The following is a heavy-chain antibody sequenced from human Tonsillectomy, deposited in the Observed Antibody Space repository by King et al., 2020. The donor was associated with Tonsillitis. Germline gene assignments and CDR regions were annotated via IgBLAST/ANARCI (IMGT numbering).Heavy chain of an antibody. CDR2: IYYSGSP. J-gene: IGHJ4*02. CDR1: GGSISSYY. CDR3: ARGSGYDVSEFDY. D-gene: IGHD5-12*01. Sequence: VQLQESGPGLVKPSETLSLTCTVSGGSISSYYWTWIRQPPGKGLEWIGYIYYSGSPNYNPSLKSRVTISVDTYKNQYSLELSAVTAADTAVYYCARGSGYDVSEFDYWGQGTLVTVSS. V-gene: IGHV4-59*01.